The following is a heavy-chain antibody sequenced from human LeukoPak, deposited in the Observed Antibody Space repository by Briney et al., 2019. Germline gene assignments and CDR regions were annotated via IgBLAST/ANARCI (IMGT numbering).Heavy chain of an antibody. CDR2: IYYSGST. CDR3: AREHYDSSGYYDDY. J-gene: IGHJ4*02. D-gene: IGHD3-22*01. V-gene: IGHV4-31*03. Sequence: SQTLSLTCTVSGGSISIGGYYWSWIRQHPGKGLEWIGYIYYSGSTYYNPSLKSRVTISVDTSKNQFSLKLSSVTAADTAVYYCAREHYDSSGYYDDYWGQGTLVTVSS. CDR1: GGSISIGGYY.